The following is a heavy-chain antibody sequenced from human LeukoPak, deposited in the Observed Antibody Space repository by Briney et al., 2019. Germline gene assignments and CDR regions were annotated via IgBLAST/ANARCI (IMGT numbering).Heavy chain of an antibody. CDR3: ARVSDSSGYYAFDI. Sequence: GASVKVSCKASGYIFTSYSMHWVRRAPGQGLEWMGIINTSGGTTSYAQKFQGRVTMTRDTSTSTVYMELSSLRSEDTAVYYCARVSDSSGYYAFDIWGQGTMVTVSS. J-gene: IGHJ3*02. V-gene: IGHV1-46*01. CDR1: GYIFTSYS. D-gene: IGHD3-22*01. CDR2: INTSGGTT.